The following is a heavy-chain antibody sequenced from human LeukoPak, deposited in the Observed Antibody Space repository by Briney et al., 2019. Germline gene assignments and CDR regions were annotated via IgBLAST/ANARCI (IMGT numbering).Heavy chain of an antibody. J-gene: IGHJ5*02. CDR3: ARDRITMVRGEGFNWFDP. D-gene: IGHD3-10*01. CDR1: GYTFTSYA. V-gene: IGHV1-3*01. CDR2: INAGNGNT. Sequence: ASVKVSCKASGYTFTSYAMHWVRQAPGQRLEWMGWINAGNGNTKYSQKFQGRVTITRDTSASTAYMELSSLRSEDTAVYYCARDRITMVRGEGFNWFDPWGQGTLVTVSS.